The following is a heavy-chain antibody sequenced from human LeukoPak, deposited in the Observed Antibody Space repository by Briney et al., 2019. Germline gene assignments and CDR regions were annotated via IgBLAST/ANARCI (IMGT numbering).Heavy chain of an antibody. Sequence: ESGPTLVNPTQTLTLTCTFSGFSLSTSGMCVSWIRQSPGKALEWLARIDWDDDKYYSTSLKTRLTISKDTSKNQVVLTMTNMDPVDTATYYCARIRYSSGWPEYFQHWGQGTLVTVSS. CDR1: GFSLSTSGMC. V-gene: IGHV2-70*11. CDR3: ARIRYSSGWPEYFQH. D-gene: IGHD6-19*01. J-gene: IGHJ1*01. CDR2: IDWDDDK.